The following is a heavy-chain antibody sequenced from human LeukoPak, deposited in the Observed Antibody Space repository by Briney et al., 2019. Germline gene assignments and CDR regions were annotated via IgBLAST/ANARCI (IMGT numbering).Heavy chain of an antibody. Sequence: GGSLRLSCAASGFTFSSSTMCWGRQAPGKGLELVSALSGSGGSTYYADSVKGRFTISRDNSMNTLYLQMNSMRAEDTAVYYCAKESGGVWFGELFDYWGQGTLVTVSS. CDR1: GFTFSSST. J-gene: IGHJ4*02. D-gene: IGHD3-10*01. CDR2: LSGSGGST. CDR3: AKESGGVWFGELFDY. V-gene: IGHV3-23*01.